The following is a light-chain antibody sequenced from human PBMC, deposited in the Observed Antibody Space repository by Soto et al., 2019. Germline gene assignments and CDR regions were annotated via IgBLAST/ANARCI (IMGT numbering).Light chain of an antibody. CDR2: GAS. CDR1: QSVSSN. Sequence: ETVMTQSPATLSVSPGEGATLSCRASQSVSSNLAWYQQKPGQAPRLLIYGASNRATGIPARFSGSRSGTDFTLTISSLEPEDFGVYFCHQRNKFGQGTRLEIK. CDR3: HQRNK. J-gene: IGKJ5*01. V-gene: IGKV3D-15*01.